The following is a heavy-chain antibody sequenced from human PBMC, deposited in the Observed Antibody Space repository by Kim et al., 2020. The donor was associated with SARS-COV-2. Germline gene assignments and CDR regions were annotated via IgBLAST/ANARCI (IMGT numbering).Heavy chain of an antibody. CDR1: GGSISSYY. D-gene: IGHD1-26*01. V-gene: IGHV4-59*13. Sequence: SETLSLTYTVSGGSISSYYWSWIRQPPGKGLEWIGYIYYSGSTNYNPSLKSRVTISVDTSKNQFSLKLSSVTAADTAVYYCARSGVIVFHAFDIWGQGTMVTVSS. CDR3: ARSGVIVFHAFDI. CDR2: IYYSGST. J-gene: IGHJ3*02.